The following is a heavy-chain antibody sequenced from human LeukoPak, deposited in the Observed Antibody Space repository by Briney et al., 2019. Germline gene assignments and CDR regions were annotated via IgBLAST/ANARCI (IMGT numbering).Heavy chain of an antibody. CDR3: ARDPIAVAGNDY. V-gene: IGHV1-69*04. CDR2: IIPILGIA. D-gene: IGHD6-19*01. J-gene: IGHJ4*02. Sequence: SVKVSFKASGGTFSSYAISWVRQAPGQGLEWMGRIIPILGIANYAQKFQGRVTITADKSTSTAYMELSSLRSEDTAVYYCARDPIAVAGNDYWGQGTLVTVSS. CDR1: GGTFSSYA.